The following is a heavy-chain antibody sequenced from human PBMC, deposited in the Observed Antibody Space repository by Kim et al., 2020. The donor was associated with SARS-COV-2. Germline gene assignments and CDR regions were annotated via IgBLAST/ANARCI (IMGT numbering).Heavy chain of an antibody. CDR1: GSTFSYFG. D-gene: IGHD1-26*01. CDR2: LSSSGDMI. V-gene: IGHV3-48*01. CDR3: ARRWESSAGMDV. J-gene: IGHJ6*02. Sequence: GGSLRLSCAASGSTFSYFGMNWVRQAPGKGLEWVSYLSSSGDMIYYADSVKGRFTISRDNARKTLFLHMNSLRAEDTAIYYCARRWESSAGMDVLGQGTT.